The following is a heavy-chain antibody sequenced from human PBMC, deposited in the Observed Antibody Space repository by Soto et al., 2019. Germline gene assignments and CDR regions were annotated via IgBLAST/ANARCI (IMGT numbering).Heavy chain of an antibody. D-gene: IGHD3-16*02. CDR3: ARGDRHRESDP. Sequence: QVQLQQWGAGLLKPSETLSLTCAVYGGSFSGYYWTWIRQPPGKGLEWIGEINHRGSTNYNPSLKSRVTISVDTSKNQFSLKLSSVTAADTAGYYCARGDRHRESDPWGQGTLVTVSS. J-gene: IGHJ5*02. V-gene: IGHV4-34*01. CDR2: INHRGST. CDR1: GGSFSGYY.